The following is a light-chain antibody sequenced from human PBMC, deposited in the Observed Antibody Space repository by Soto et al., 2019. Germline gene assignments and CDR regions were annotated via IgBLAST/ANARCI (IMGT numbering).Light chain of an antibody. V-gene: IGKV3-20*01. Sequence: EIVLTQSPGTLSLSPGERATLSCRASQSVSSSYLAWYQQKPGQAPRLLIYGASARATDIPDRFSGSASGTDFTLTINRLEPEDFAVYYCQQYSSSPLYTFGQGTKLEIK. CDR1: QSVSSSY. CDR3: QQYSSSPLYT. CDR2: GAS. J-gene: IGKJ2*01.